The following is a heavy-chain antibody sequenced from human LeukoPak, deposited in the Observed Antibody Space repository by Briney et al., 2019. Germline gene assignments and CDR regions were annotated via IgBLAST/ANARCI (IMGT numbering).Heavy chain of an antibody. D-gene: IGHD6-19*01. J-gene: IGHJ3*02. Sequence: ASVKVSCKVSGYTLTELSMHWVRQAPGKGLEWMGGFDPEDGETIYAQKFQGRVTMTEDTSTDTAYMELSSLRSEDTAVYYCATVRWLVGHDAFDIWGQGTMVTVSS. CDR1: GYTLTELS. CDR3: ATVRWLVGHDAFDI. CDR2: FDPEDGET. V-gene: IGHV1-24*01.